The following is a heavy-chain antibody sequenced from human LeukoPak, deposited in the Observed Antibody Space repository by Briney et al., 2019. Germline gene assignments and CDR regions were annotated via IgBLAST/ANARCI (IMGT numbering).Heavy chain of an antibody. CDR2: ISYDGSNK. Sequence: PGGSLRLSCAASGFTFSSYGMHWVRQAPGKGLEWVAVISYDGSNKYYADSVKGRFTISRDNSKNTLYLQMNSLRAEDTAVYYCAKVDYYGSGGDIWGQGTMVTVSS. V-gene: IGHV3-30*18. D-gene: IGHD3-10*01. J-gene: IGHJ3*02. CDR1: GFTFSSYG. CDR3: AKVDYYGSGGDI.